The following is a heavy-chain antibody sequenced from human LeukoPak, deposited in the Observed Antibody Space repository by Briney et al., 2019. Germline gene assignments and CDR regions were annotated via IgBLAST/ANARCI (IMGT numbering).Heavy chain of an antibody. CDR3: ARAYLSPYAFDI. V-gene: IGHV3-7*01. CDR2: IKQDGSEK. D-gene: IGHD3-10*01. CDR1: GFTFSSYR. J-gene: IGHJ3*02. Sequence: GGSLRLSCAASGFTFSSYRMSWVRQAPGKGLEWVANIKQDGSEKYYVDSVKGRFTISRDNAKNSLYLQMNSLRAEDTAVYYCARAYLSPYAFDIWGQGTMVTVSS.